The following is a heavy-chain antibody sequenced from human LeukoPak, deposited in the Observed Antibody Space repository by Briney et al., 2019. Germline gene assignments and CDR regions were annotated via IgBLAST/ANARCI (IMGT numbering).Heavy chain of an antibody. J-gene: IGHJ4*02. CDR3: ARHGGAFDY. D-gene: IGHD4-17*01. V-gene: IGHV5-51*01. CDR1: GYIFTSFW. Sequence: GESLKISCKASGYIFTSFWIGWVRQMPGKGLEWMGIVFPADSDTRYSPSFQGQVTFSADKSISTAYLQWSSLKASDSAMYYCARHGGAFDYWGQGTLVTVSS. CDR2: VFPADSDT.